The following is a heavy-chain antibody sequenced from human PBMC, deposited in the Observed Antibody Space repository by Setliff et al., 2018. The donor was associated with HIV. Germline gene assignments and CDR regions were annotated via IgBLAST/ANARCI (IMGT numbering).Heavy chain of an antibody. CDR1: GGSISSETFS. V-gene: IGHV4-61*02. CDR2: IYTSGST. CDR3: ARGGYYYYFGVDV. J-gene: IGHJ6*02. Sequence: PSETLSLTCTVSGGSISSETFSWNWIRQPAGKGLEWIGRIYTSGSTDYSPSLKSRVTMSVDTSKNQFSLKLSSVTAADTAVYYCARGGYYYYFGVDVWGQGTTVTVSS. D-gene: IGHD3-16*01.